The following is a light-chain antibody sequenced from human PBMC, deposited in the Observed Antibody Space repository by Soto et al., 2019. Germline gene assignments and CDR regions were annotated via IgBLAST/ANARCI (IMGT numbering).Light chain of an antibody. Sequence: QSALTQPASVSGSPGQSITISCTGTSSNLGDYNYVAWYQQRPGKVPKLLIYEVTHRPSGVSNRFSGSKSGNTASLTISGLQAEDEADYSCSSYAASSTYVFGAGTKLTVL. J-gene: IGLJ1*01. CDR2: EVT. CDR1: SSNLGDYNY. CDR3: SSYAASSTYV. V-gene: IGLV2-14*01.